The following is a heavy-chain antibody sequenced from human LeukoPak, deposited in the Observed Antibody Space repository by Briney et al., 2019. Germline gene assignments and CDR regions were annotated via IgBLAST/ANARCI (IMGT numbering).Heavy chain of an antibody. J-gene: IGHJ5*02. Sequence: GGSLRLSCAASGFTFSTYSMTWVRQRPGKGLEWVSSISSSSSYIYYADSVKGRFTISRDNAKNSLYLQMNSLRAEDTAVYYCARDRFLGYCSGGSCYSDLNNWFDPWGQGTLVTVSS. V-gene: IGHV3-21*01. CDR1: GFTFSTYS. CDR3: ARDRFLGYCSGGSCYSDLNNWFDP. CDR2: ISSSSSYI. D-gene: IGHD2-15*01.